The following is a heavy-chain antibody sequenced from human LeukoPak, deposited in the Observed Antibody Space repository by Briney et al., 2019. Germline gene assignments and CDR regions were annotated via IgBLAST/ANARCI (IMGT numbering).Heavy chain of an antibody. Sequence: PGGSLRLSCAASGLTVSSNYMNWGRQAPGKGLEWVSVIHSGGTTHYADSVKGRFIISRDNSKNMLYLQMNSLRAEDTSVYYCARSVYGSSSYCYYGMDVWGQGTTVTVSS. V-gene: IGHV3-66*01. J-gene: IGHJ6*02. CDR3: ARSVYGSSSYCYYGMDV. CDR2: IHSGGTT. D-gene: IGHD6-6*01. CDR1: GLTVSSNY.